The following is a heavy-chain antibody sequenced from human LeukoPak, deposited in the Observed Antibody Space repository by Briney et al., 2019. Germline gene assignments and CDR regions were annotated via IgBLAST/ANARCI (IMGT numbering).Heavy chain of an antibody. J-gene: IGHJ4*02. V-gene: IGHV4-34*01. CDR3: ARATSWGSGRPLVLGYYFDY. Sequence: SETLSLTCAVYGGSFSGYYWSWIRQPPGKGLEWIGEINHSGSTNYNPSLKSRVTISVDTSKNQFSLKRSSGTAADTAVYYGARATSWGSGRPLVLGYYFDYWGQGTLVTVSS. D-gene: IGHD3-10*01. CDR2: INHSGST. CDR1: GGSFSGYY.